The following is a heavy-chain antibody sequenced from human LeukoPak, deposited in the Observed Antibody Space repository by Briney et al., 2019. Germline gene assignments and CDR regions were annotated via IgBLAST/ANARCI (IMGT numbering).Heavy chain of an antibody. CDR3: ARFSGSYYSPFDY. D-gene: IGHD1-26*01. V-gene: IGHV4-59*01. J-gene: IGHJ4*02. Sequence: PSQTLSLTCTVSSVSISRYYWSWIRQPPGRGLEWIAFISYSGSANYNPSLQSRLTISLDTSKNQFSLKLSSVTAADTAVYYCARFSGSYYSPFDYWGQGTLVTVSS. CDR2: ISYSGSA. CDR1: SVSISRYY.